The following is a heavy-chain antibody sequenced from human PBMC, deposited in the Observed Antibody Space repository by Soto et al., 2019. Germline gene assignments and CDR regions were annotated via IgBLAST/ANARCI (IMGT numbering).Heavy chain of an antibody. CDR3: ATRITVFGLLIPPFDP. V-gene: IGHV4-34*01. CDR2: INHTGGT. Sequence: SETLSLTCAVYGGSVNVYYWNWIRDPPGKGLEWIGEINHTGGTHYNPSLKSRVTTSVDTSKNQFSLRLSSVTAADTAIYYCATRITVFGLLIPPFDPWGQGTQVTVSS. J-gene: IGHJ5*02. CDR1: GGSVNVYY. D-gene: IGHD3-3*01.